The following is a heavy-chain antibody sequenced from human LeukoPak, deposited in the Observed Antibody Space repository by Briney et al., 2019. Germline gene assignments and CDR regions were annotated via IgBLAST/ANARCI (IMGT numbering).Heavy chain of an antibody. CDR1: GASITSSNYY. CDR3: ARRFIGYCSSTSCPDAFDI. Sequence: SETLSLTCTVSGASITSSNYYWLWLRQPPGKGLEWIGSIYYTGITYYNLSLKSRVTISVDTSKYQCSLRLSSVTAADTAVYYCARRFIGYCSSTSCPDAFDIWGQGTMVTVSS. D-gene: IGHD2-2*01. J-gene: IGHJ3*02. CDR2: IYYTGIT. V-gene: IGHV4-39*07.